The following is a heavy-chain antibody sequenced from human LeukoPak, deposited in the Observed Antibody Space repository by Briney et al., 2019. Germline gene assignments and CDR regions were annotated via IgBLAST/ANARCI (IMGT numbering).Heavy chain of an antibody. CDR2: IIPIFGTA. CDR1: GFTFHAFG. D-gene: IGHD2-8*01. V-gene: IGHV1-69*05. Sequence: EASVKVSCKASGFTFHAFGFSWVRQAPGQGLEWMGGIIPIFGTANYAQKFQGRVTITTDESTSTAYMELSSLRSEDTAVYYCARERGCTNGVCSLEYNWFDPWGQGTLVTVSS. J-gene: IGHJ5*02. CDR3: ARERGCTNGVCSLEYNWFDP.